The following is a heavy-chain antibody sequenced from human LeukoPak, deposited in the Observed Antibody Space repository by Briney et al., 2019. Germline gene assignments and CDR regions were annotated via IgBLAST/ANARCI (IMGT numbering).Heavy chain of an antibody. CDR1: GYTLTELS. D-gene: IGHD3-22*01. CDR2: FDPEDGET. CDR3: ATPTAYDSSGYYRPYDY. J-gene: IGHJ4*02. V-gene: IGHV1-24*01. Sequence: GASVKVSCKVSGYTLTELSMHWVRQAPGKGREWMGGFDPEDGETIYAQKFQGRVTMTEDTSTDTAYMELGSLRSEDTAVYYCATPTAYDSSGYYRPYDYWGQGTLVTVSS.